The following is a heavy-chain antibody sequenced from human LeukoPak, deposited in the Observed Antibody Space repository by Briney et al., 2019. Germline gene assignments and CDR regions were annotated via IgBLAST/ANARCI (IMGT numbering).Heavy chain of an antibody. Sequence: SVKVSCKASGDTFISYAISWVRQAPGQGLEWMGRIIPIFGIANYAQKFQGRVTITADKSTSTAYMELSSLRSEDTAVYYCARDYGYNSGRPGYYFDYWGQGTLVTVSS. V-gene: IGHV1-69*04. CDR1: GDTFISYA. CDR3: ARDYGYNSGRPGYYFDY. D-gene: IGHD5-24*01. J-gene: IGHJ4*02. CDR2: IIPIFGIA.